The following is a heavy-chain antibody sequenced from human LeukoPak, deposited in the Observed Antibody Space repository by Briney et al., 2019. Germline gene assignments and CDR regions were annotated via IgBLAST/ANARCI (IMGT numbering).Heavy chain of an antibody. V-gene: IGHV4-61*02. J-gene: IGHJ5*02. CDR3: ARDGTAMVTALGFDP. CDR2: IYTSGST. CDR1: GGSISSGSYY. D-gene: IGHD5-18*01. Sequence: SETLSLTCTVSGGSISSGSYYWSWIRQPAGKGLEWIGRIYTSGSTNYNPSLKSRVTISVGTSKNQFSLKLSSVTAADTAVYYCARDGTAMVTALGFDPWGQGTLVTVSS.